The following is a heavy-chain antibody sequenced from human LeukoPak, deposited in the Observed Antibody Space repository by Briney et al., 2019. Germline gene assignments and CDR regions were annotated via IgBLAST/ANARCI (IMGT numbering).Heavy chain of an antibody. CDR1: GGSISSGSYY. CDR3: ARAIAAAGRPHWFDP. V-gene: IGHV4-61*02. D-gene: IGHD6-13*01. CDR2: IYTSGST. J-gene: IGHJ5*02. Sequence: SETLSLTCTVSGGSISSGSYYWSWIRQPAGKGLEWIGRIYTSGSTNYNPSLKSRVTMSVDTSKNQFSLKLSSVTAADTAVYYCARAIAAAGRPHWFDPWGQGTLVTVSS.